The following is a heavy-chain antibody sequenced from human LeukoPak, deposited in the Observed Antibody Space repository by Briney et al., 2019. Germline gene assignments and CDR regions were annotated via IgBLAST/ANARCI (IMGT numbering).Heavy chain of an antibody. V-gene: IGHV1-69*04. D-gene: IGHD4-11*01. CDR1: GDTFSSYA. J-gene: IGHJ6*02. CDR3: ARDRTDYSNLYYGMDV. Sequence: ASVKVSCKASGDTFSSYAISWVRQAPGQGLEWMGRIIPIFGIANYAQKFQGRVTITADKSTSTAYMELSSLRSEDTAVYYCARDRTDYSNLYYGMDVWGQGTTVTVSS. CDR2: IIPIFGIA.